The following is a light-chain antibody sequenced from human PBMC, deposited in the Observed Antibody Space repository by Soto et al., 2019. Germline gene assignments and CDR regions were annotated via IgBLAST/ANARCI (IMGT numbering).Light chain of an antibody. Sequence: EMVMTQSPATLSVSPGERVTLSCRASESFHSKLAWYQRKPGQGPSLLIYYASTRVTGVPDRFGGSGSGTEFTLTIPSLQFGIFGVYYCKHYSNWPHILGPGTKVKIK. CDR3: KHYSNWPHI. CDR1: ESFHSK. CDR2: YAS. V-gene: IGKV3-15*01. J-gene: IGKJ3*01.